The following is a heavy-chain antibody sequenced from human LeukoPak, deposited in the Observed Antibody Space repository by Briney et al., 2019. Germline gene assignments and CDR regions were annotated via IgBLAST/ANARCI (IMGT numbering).Heavy chain of an antibody. V-gene: IGHV4-31*03. CDR3: ARNLGAQFDP. CDR2: IYYSGST. D-gene: IGHD4/OR15-4a*01. J-gene: IGHJ5*02. CDR1: GGSISSGGYY. Sequence: SETLSLTCTVSGGSISSGGYYWSWIRQHPGKGLEWIGYIYYSGSTYYNPPLKSRVTISVDTSKNQFSLKLSSVTAADTAVYYCARNLGAQFDPWGQGTLVTVSS.